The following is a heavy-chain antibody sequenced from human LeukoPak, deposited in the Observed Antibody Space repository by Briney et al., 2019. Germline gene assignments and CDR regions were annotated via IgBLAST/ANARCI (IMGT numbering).Heavy chain of an antibody. CDR1: GYTFTSYY. J-gene: IGHJ4*02. CDR2: INPSGGST. Sequence: ASVKVSCKASGYTFTSYYMHWVRQAPGQGLEWMGIINPSGGSTSYAQKFQGRVTMTRDMSTSTVYMELSSPRSEDTAVYYCARGLVIAVAGWGPWELPPAGHDYWGQGTLVTVSS. V-gene: IGHV1-46*01. D-gene: IGHD6-19*01. CDR3: ARGLVIAVAGWGPWELPPAGHDY.